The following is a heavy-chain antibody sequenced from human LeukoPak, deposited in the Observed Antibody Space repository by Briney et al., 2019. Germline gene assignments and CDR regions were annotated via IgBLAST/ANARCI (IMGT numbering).Heavy chain of an antibody. CDR2: VHPNTGNT. D-gene: IGHD1-14*01. CDR1: GYPFTTYE. Sequence: ASVTVSCKTSGYPFTTYEINWVRQAAGQGLEWMGWVHPNTGNTAYAQRFQGRVTMTRDTSISTAYMELSSLTSNDTAVYFCARGPRNDPWGQGTLVTVSS. V-gene: IGHV1-8*01. CDR3: ARGPRNDP. J-gene: IGHJ5*02.